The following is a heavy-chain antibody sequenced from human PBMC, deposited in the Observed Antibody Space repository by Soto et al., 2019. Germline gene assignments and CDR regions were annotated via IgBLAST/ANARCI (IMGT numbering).Heavy chain of an antibody. CDR3: ARDWAAAGNDAFDI. CDR2: INPNSGGT. D-gene: IGHD6-13*01. V-gene: IGHV1-2*04. J-gene: IGHJ3*02. CDR1: GYTFTGYY. Sequence: GASVKVSCKASGYTFTGYYMHWVRQAPGQGLEWMGWINPNSGGTNYAQKFRGWVTMTRDTSISTAYMELSRLRSDDTAVYYCARDWAAAGNDAFDIWGQGTMVTVSS.